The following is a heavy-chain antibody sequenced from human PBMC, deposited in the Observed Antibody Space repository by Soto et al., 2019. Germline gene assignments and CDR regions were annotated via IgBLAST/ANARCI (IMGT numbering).Heavy chain of an antibody. D-gene: IGHD3-10*01. CDR1: GYTFTGQY. Sequence: QVQLVQSGAEVKPPGASVKVSCKASGYTFTGQYMHWVRQVSGKRLEPLGWLKSDNGGTYYAPKFHGRDTFTRDTSTSTAYIELNVLQSDDTAVYFCARDLCPLGSGTACPLYGLDIWGQGTTVVVS. CDR2: LKSDNGGT. V-gene: IGHV1-2*02. CDR3: ARDLCPLGSGTACPLYGLDI. J-gene: IGHJ6*02.